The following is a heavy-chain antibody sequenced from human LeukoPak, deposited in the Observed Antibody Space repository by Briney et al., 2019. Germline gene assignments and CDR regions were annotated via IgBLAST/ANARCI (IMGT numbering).Heavy chain of an antibody. J-gene: IGHJ4*02. Sequence: ASVKVSCKASGYTYTGYYMHWVRQAPGQGLEWMGWINPNSGGTNYAQKFQGRVTMTRDTSISTAYMELSRLRSDDTAVYYCARGFQWELPYYFDYWGQGTLVTVSS. CDR3: ARGFQWELPYYFDY. CDR2: INPNSGGT. D-gene: IGHD1-26*01. V-gene: IGHV1-2*02. CDR1: GYTYTGYY.